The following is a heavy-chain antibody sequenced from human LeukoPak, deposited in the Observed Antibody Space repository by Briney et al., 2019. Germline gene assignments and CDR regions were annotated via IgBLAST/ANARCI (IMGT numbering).Heavy chain of an antibody. Sequence: GGSLRLSCAASGFTFSDYYMSWIRQAPGKGLEWVSYISSSGSTIYYADSVKGRFTISRDNAKNSLYLQMNSLRAEDTAVYYCARGRLGWELLNYYYYMDVWGKGTTVTISS. CDR3: ARGRLGWELLNYYYYMDV. CDR1: GFTFSDYY. V-gene: IGHV3-11*01. J-gene: IGHJ6*03. D-gene: IGHD1-26*01. CDR2: ISSSGSTI.